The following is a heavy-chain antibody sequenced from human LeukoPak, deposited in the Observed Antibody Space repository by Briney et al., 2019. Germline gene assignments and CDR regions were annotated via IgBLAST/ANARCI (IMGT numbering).Heavy chain of an antibody. J-gene: IGHJ6*02. CDR1: GYTFIGQY. V-gene: IGHV1-2*02. CDR2: INPKTGDT. Sequence: ASVKVSCKASGYTFIGQYLYWGRQTPGQGLEWMGWINPKTGDTDSAQNFQGRVTLTRDTSVSTVYMELSRLTSDDTAVYYCARGYYGMDLWGQGITVTVSS. CDR3: ARGYYGMDL.